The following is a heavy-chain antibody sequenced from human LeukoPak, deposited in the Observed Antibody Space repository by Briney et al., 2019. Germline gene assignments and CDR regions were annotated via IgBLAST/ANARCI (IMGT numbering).Heavy chain of an antibody. V-gene: IGHV1-18*01. D-gene: IGHD6-19*01. Sequence: ASVKVSCKASGYTFTSYGISWVRQAPGQGLEWMGWISAYNGNTNYAQKPQGRVTMTTDTSTSTAYMELGSLRSDDTAVYYCARDDRLDAGYYYYGMDVWGQGTTVTVSS. CDR2: ISAYNGNT. CDR1: GYTFTSYG. J-gene: IGHJ6*02. CDR3: ARDDRLDAGYYYYGMDV.